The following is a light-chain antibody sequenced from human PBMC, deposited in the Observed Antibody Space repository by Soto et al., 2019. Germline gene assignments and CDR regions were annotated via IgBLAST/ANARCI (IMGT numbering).Light chain of an antibody. Sequence: EIVLTQSPGTLSLSPGEIATLSCRASQSVTKNYLAWYQQKPGQAPRLLIDDASRRATGIPDRFSGSGSGTDFTLTISRLEPEDFALYYCQQCSSLPLTFGGGTKVEIK. CDR1: QSVTKNY. CDR2: DAS. V-gene: IGKV3-20*01. J-gene: IGKJ4*01. CDR3: QQCSSLPLT.